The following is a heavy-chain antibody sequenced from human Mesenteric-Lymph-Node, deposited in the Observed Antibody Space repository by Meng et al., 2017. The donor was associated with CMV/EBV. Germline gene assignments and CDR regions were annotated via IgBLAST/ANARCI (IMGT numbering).Heavy chain of an antibody. CDR3: AHRRGFGDYYGMDV. J-gene: IGHJ6*02. CDR2: IHWNDDR. CDR1: GFSLNTSGSTSGVG. Sequence: SGPTLVKPTQTLTLTCTFSGFSLNTSGSTSGVGVGWIRQPPGKALEWLALIHWNDDRRCSPSLESRLTITKDTSKNQVVLTMTNMDPVDTATYYCAHRRGFGDYYGMDVWGQGTTVTVSS. D-gene: IGHD2-15*01. V-gene: IGHV2-5*01.